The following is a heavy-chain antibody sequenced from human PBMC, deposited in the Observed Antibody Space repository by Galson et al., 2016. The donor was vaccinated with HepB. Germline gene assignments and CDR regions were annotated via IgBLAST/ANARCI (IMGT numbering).Heavy chain of an antibody. V-gene: IGHV3-23*01. CDR1: GFTFSSYA. CDR2: ISGSGGST. J-gene: IGHJ3*02. Sequence: SLRLSCAASGFTFSSYAMSWVRQAPGKGLEWVSAISGSGGSTYYADSVKGRFTISRDNSKNTLYLQMNSLRAEDTAVYYCAKGGKWDPGAFDIWGQGTMVTVSS. CDR3: AKGGKWDPGAFDI. D-gene: IGHD1-26*01.